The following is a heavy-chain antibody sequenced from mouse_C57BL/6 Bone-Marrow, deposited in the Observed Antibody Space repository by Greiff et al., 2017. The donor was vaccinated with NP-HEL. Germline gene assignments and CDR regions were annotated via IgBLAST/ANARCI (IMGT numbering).Heavy chain of an antibody. D-gene: IGHD2-2*01. CDR2: IDPSDSYT. CDR3: ARSTMVTTPFAC. Sequence: VQLQQPGAELVRPGTSVKLSCKASGYTFTSYWMHWVKQRPGQGLEWIGVIDPSDSYTNYNQKFKGKATLTVDTSSSTAYMQLSSLTSEDSAVYYCARSTMVTTPFACWGQGTLVTVSA. CDR1: GYTFTSYW. V-gene: IGHV1-59*01. J-gene: IGHJ3*01.